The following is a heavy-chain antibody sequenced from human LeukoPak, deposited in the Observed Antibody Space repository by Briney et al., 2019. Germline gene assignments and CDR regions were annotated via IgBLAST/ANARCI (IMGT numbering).Heavy chain of an antibody. CDR2: ISGSGGRT. D-gene: IGHD3-22*01. Sequence: GGSLRLSCAASGFTFSSYAMSWVRQAPGKGLEWVSSISGSGGRTYYADSVKGRFTISRDNSKNTLYLQMNSLRAEDTAVYYCARDRLNYYDSSGYYADYWGQGTLVTVSS. CDR3: ARDRLNYYDSSGYYADY. J-gene: IGHJ4*02. CDR1: GFTFSSYA. V-gene: IGHV3-23*01.